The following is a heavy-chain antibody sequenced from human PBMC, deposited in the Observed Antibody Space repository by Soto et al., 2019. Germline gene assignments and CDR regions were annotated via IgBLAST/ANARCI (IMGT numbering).Heavy chain of an antibody. Sequence: PGGSLRLSCAASGFTFSSYAMHWVRQAPGKGLEWVAVISYDGSNKYYADSVKGRFTISRDNSKNSLYLQMNSLRADDTAVYYCARDHHRYSGYDYVDYWGQGTLVTVSS. J-gene: IGHJ4*02. D-gene: IGHD5-12*01. CDR3: ARDHHRYSGYDYVDY. V-gene: IGHV3-30-3*01. CDR2: ISYDGSNK. CDR1: GFTFSSYA.